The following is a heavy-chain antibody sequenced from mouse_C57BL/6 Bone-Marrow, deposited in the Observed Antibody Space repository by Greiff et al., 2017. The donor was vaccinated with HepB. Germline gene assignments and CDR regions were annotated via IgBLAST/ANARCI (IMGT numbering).Heavy chain of an antibody. CDR2: IYPRSGNT. Sequence: QVHVQQSGAELARPGASVKLSCKASGYTFTSYGISWVKQRTGQGLEWIGEIYPRSGNTYYNEKFKGKATLTADKSSSTAYMELRSLTSVDSAVYFCAREGVTTVVAPDYWGQGTTLTVSS. V-gene: IGHV1-81*01. J-gene: IGHJ2*01. D-gene: IGHD1-1*01. CDR1: GYTFTSYG. CDR3: AREGVTTVVAPDY.